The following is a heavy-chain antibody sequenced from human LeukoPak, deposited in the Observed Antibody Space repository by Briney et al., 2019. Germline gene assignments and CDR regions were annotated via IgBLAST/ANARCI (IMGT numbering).Heavy chain of an antibody. D-gene: IGHD4-17*01. CDR3: ARGSYGDYGTYDAFDI. J-gene: IGHJ3*02. V-gene: IGHV3-11*01. CDR1: GFTFSDYY. CDR2: ISSSGSTI. Sequence: KSGGSLRLSCAASGFTFSDYYMSWIRQAPGKGLEWVSYISSSGSTIYYADSVKGQFTISRDNAKNSLYLQMNSLRAEDTAVYYCARGSYGDYGTYDAFDIWGRGTMVTVSS.